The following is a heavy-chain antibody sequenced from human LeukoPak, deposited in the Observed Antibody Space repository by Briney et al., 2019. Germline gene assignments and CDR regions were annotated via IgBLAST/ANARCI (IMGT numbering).Heavy chain of an antibody. Sequence: ASVKVSCKASGYTFTSYGINWVRQATGQGLEWMGWMNPNSGNTNYAQKLQGRVTMTTDTSTSTAYMELRSLRSDDTAVYYCARSYGYSGYEHDYWGQGTLVTVSS. CDR2: MNPNSGNT. J-gene: IGHJ4*02. D-gene: IGHD5-12*01. CDR3: ARSYGYSGYEHDY. CDR1: GYTFTSYG. V-gene: IGHV1-18*01.